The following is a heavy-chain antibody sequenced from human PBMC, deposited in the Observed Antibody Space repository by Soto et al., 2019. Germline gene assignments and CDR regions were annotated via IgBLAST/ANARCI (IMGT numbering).Heavy chain of an antibody. D-gene: IGHD3-16*01. CDR2: IWYDGSNK. Sequence: QVQLVESGGGVVQPGRSLRLSCAASGFTFSSYGMHWVRQAPGKGLEWVAVIWYDGSNKYYADSVKGRFTISRDNSKNTRYLQMNSLRAEDTAVYYCARDFRMMGLGYFDYWGQGTLVTVSS. J-gene: IGHJ4*02. V-gene: IGHV3-33*01. CDR3: ARDFRMMGLGYFDY. CDR1: GFTFSSYG.